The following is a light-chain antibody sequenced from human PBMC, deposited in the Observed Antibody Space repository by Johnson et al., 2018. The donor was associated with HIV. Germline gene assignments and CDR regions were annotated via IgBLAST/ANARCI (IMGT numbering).Light chain of an antibody. J-gene: IGLJ1*01. Sequence: QSVLTQPPSVSAAPGQKVTISCSGSSSNIGNNYVSWYQQLPGTAPKLLIYENNKRPSRIPDRFSGSKSGTSATLGITGLQTGDEADYYCGTWDSSLNAYVFGAATKVAVL. CDR1: SSNIGNNY. CDR2: ENN. CDR3: GTWDSSLNAYV. V-gene: IGLV1-51*02.